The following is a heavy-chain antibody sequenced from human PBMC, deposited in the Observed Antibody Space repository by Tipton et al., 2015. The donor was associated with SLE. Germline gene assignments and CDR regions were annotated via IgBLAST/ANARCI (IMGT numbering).Heavy chain of an antibody. J-gene: IGHJ6*02. V-gene: IGHV4-34*01. Sequence: TLSLTCAVYGGSFSGYYWSWIRQPPGKGLEWIGEINHSGSTNYNPSLKSRVTIPVDTSKNQFSLRLSSVTAADTAVYYCARSPGTSYYYYYGMDVWGQGTTVTVSS. D-gene: IGHD2-2*01. CDR3: ARSPGTSYYYYYGMDV. CDR2: INHSGST. CDR1: GGSFSGYY.